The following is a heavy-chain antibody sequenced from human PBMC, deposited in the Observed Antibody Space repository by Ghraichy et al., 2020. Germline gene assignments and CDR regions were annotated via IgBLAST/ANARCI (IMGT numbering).Heavy chain of an antibody. D-gene: IGHD3-3*01. J-gene: IGHJ4*02. CDR3: ARQVFWSGYRHFDY. CDR2: IKQDGSEK. V-gene: IGHV3-7*01. Sequence: GGSLRLSCAASGFTFSSYWMSWVRQAPGKGLEWVANIKQDGSEKYYVDSVKGRFTISRDNAKNSLYLQMNSLRAEDTAVYYCARQVFWSGYRHFDYWGQGTLGTVSS. CDR1: GFTFSSYW.